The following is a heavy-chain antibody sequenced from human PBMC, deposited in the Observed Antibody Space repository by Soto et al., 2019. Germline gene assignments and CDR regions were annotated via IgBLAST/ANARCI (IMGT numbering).Heavy chain of an antibody. Sequence: TSETLSLTWAVSGGSITRTNWWSWGRQPPGKGLQWIGEIYHNGNTNYNPSLNTRVTISVDTSKNQFSLRLSSVTAADTAVYYCARVQRDSAFGHFDYWGPGTLVTVSS. CDR2: IYHNGNT. CDR3: ARVQRDSAFGHFDY. D-gene: IGHD3-3*01. V-gene: IGHV4-4*02. CDR1: GGSITRTNW. J-gene: IGHJ4*02.